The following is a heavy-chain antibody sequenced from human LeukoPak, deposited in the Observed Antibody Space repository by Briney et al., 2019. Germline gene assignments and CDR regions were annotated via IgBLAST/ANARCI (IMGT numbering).Heavy chain of an antibody. D-gene: IGHD3-10*01. J-gene: IGHJ5*02. CDR3: ARLTSEGGSYYSYNWFDP. V-gene: IGHV4-39*01. Sequence: SETLSLTCTVSGGSISSSSYYWGWIRQPPGKGLEWIGSIYYSGSTYYNPSLKSRVTISVDTSKNQFSLKLSSVTAADTVVYYCARLTSEGGSYYSYNWFDPWGQGTLVTVSS. CDR1: GGSISSSSYY. CDR2: IYYSGST.